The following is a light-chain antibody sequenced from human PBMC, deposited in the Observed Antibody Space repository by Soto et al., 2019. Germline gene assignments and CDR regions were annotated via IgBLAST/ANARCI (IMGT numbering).Light chain of an antibody. V-gene: IGKV1-9*01. J-gene: IGKJ1*01. CDR1: HGIGTY. CDR3: QQVDSYPRT. Sequence: DIQMTQSPSTLSGSVGYRVTITCRASHGIGTYLVWYQQKRGKAPTVLIYASSTLQTGVPSRFSGSGSGTDFSLTISSLHPEDVATYYCQQVDSYPRTFGQGTKVDI. CDR2: ASS.